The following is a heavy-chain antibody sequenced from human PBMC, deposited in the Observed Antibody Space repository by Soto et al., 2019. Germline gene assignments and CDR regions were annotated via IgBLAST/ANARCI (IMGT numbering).Heavy chain of an antibody. CDR1: GFTFSNAW. Sequence: EVQLVESGEGLVKPGGSLRLSCAASGFTFSNAWMNWVRQAPGKGLEWVGRIKSKTDGGTTDYAAPVKGRFTISRDDSKNTLYLQMNSLKTEDTAVYYCTTGLMSDRQWTVTTSHYYYGMDVWGQGTTVTVSS. D-gene: IGHD4-17*01. CDR2: IKSKTDGGTT. V-gene: IGHV3-15*07. J-gene: IGHJ6*02. CDR3: TTGLMSDRQWTVTTSHYYYGMDV.